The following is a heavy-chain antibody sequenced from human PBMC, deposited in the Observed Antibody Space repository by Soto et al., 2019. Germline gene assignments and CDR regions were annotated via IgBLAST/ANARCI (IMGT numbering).Heavy chain of an antibody. CDR1: GFTFSSYS. CDR3: ARDGDSGPPGYYYYHHGMDV. CDR2: ISSSSSYI. J-gene: IGHJ6*02. D-gene: IGHD5-12*01. Sequence: PGGSLRLSCAASGFTFSSYSMNWVRQAPGKGLEWVSSISSSSSYIYYADSVKGRFTISRDNAKNSLYLQMNSLRAEDTAVYYCARDGDSGPPGYYYYHHGMDVWGQGTTVTVSS. V-gene: IGHV3-21*01.